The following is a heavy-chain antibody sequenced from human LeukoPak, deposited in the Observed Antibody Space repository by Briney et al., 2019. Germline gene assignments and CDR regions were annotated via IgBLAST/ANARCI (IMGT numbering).Heavy chain of an antibody. CDR1: GFTFSSYG. Sequence: GGSLRLSCAASGFTFSSYGMHWVRQAPGKGLEWGAVIWYDGSNKYYADSVKGRFTISRDNSKNTLYLQMNSLRAEDTAVYYCARDPLHCGGDCLIFDYWGQGTLVTVSS. D-gene: IGHD2-21*02. V-gene: IGHV3-33*01. J-gene: IGHJ4*02. CDR2: IWYDGSNK. CDR3: ARDPLHCGGDCLIFDY.